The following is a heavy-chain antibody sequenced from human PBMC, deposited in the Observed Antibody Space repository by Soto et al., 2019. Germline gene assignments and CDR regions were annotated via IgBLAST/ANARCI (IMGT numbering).Heavy chain of an antibody. Sequence: ASVKVSCKASGYTFTGYYMHWVRQAPGQGLEWMGWINPNSGGTNYAQKFQGWVTMTRVTSISTAYMELSRLRSDDTAVYYCARASIGAGWFDPWGQGTLVTVSS. CDR3: ARASIGAGWFDP. CDR1: GYTFTGYY. J-gene: IGHJ5*02. V-gene: IGHV1-2*04. CDR2: INPNSGGT. D-gene: IGHD3-16*01.